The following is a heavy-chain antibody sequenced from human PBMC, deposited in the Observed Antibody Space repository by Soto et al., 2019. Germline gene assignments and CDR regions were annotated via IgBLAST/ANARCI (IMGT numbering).Heavy chain of an antibody. D-gene: IGHD2-2*01. CDR1: GGSFSGYY. J-gene: IGHJ6*02. V-gene: IGHV4-34*01. CDR2: INHSGST. Sequence: PSETLSLTCAVYGGSFSGYYWSWIRQPPGKGLEWIGEINHSGSTNYNPSLKSRVTISVDTSKNQFSLKLSSLTAADTAVYYCASPGYCSSTSCRPRPLGMEVWGQGTTVTVS. CDR3: ASPGYCSSTSCRPRPLGMEV.